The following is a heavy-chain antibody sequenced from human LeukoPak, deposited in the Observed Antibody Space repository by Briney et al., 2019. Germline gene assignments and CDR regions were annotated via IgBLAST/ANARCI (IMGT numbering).Heavy chain of an antibody. CDR3: ARASGPFDY. J-gene: IGHJ4*02. V-gene: IGHV3-33*08. D-gene: IGHD3-10*01. CDR1: GFTFSDYY. CDR2: IWNDGSNK. Sequence: GGSLRLSCAASGFTFSDYYMSWIRQAPGKGLEWVAVIWNDGSNKYYADSVKGRFTISRDNSKSTLCLQMNSLRAEDTAVYSCARASGPFDYWGQGTLVTVSS.